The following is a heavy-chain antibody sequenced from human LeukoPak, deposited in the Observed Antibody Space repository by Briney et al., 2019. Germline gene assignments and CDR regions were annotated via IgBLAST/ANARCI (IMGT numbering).Heavy chain of an antibody. Sequence: SVKVSCKASGGTFSSYAISWVRQAPGQGLEWMGGIIPIFATVNYAQKFQGRVTITADESTSTAYMELSSLRSEDTAVYFCARHSRAGCSSTSCYRGHFDYWGQGTLVTVSS. CDR3: ARHSRAGCSSTSCYRGHFDY. CDR1: GGTFSSYA. D-gene: IGHD2-2*02. V-gene: IGHV1-69*13. J-gene: IGHJ4*02. CDR2: IIPIFATV.